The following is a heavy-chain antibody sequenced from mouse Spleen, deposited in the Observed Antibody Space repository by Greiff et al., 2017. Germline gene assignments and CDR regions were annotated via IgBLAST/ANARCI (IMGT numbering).Heavy chain of an antibody. J-gene: IGHJ2*01. Sequence: EVKLVESGGGLVKPGGSLKLSCAASGFTFSSYAMSWVRQTPEKRLEWVASISSGGSTYYPDSVKGRFTISRDNARNILYLQMSSLRSEDTAMYYCARTTVVDSYYFDYWGQGTTLTVSS. CDR2: ISSGGST. CDR1: GFTFSSYA. CDR3: ARTTVVDSYYFDY. D-gene: IGHD1-1*01. V-gene: IGHV5-6-5*01.